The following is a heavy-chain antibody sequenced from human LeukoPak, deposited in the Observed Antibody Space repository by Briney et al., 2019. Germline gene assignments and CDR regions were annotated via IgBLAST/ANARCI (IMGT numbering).Heavy chain of an antibody. CDR1: GYTFTIYG. Sequence: ASVKVSCKASGYTFTIYGITWVRQAPGQGLEWMGWFSTHTGDTNYAQKLQARVTMTTDTSTSTAYMELRSLRSDDTAVYYCARDRRLSVDIAMAPFDYWGQGTLVTVSS. D-gene: IGHD5-18*01. CDR3: ARDRRLSVDIAMAPFDY. V-gene: IGHV1-18*04. J-gene: IGHJ4*02. CDR2: FSTHTGDT.